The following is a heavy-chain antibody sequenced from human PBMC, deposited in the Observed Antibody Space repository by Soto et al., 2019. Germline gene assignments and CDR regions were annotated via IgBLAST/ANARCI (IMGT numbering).Heavy chain of an antibody. CDR2: ISAYNGNT. J-gene: IGHJ4*02. V-gene: IGHV1-18*01. D-gene: IGHD5-12*01. Sequence: QVQLVQSGAEVKKPGASVKVSCKASGYTFTSYGISWVRQAPGQGLEWMGWISAYNGNTNYAQKLQGRATMTTDTSTSTANMELRSLRADDTAVYYCARGEARGYSGYDLGYSSSWRGDYWGQGTLVTVSA. CDR3: ARGEARGYSGYDLGYSSSWRGDY. CDR1: GYTFTSYG.